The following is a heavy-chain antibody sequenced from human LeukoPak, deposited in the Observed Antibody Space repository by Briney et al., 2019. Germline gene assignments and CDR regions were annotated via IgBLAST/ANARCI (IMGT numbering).Heavy chain of an antibody. D-gene: IGHD5-24*01. J-gene: IGHJ4*02. Sequence: GGSLRLSCAASGFTFSSYAMSWVRQAPGKGLEWVSAISGSGGSTYYADSVKGRFTISRDNAKNSLYLQMSSLRAEDTAVYYCASDVEMATIGVDYWGQGTLVTVSS. CDR2: ISGSGGST. V-gene: IGHV3-23*01. CDR1: GFTFSSYA. CDR3: ASDVEMATIGVDY.